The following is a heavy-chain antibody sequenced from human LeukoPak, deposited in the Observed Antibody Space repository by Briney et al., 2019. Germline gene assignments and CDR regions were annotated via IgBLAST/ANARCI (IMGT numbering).Heavy chain of an antibody. V-gene: IGHV3-21*04. D-gene: IGHD5-18*01. CDR2: ISSSSSYI. CDR3: ARDPARYSYGYLVQYYFDY. Sequence: PGGSLRLSCAASGFTFSSYSMNWVRQAPGKGLEWVSSISSSSSYIYYADSVKGRFTISRDNAKNSLYLQMNSLRAEDTAVYYCARDPARYSYGYLVQYYFDYWGQGTLVTVSS. CDR1: GFTFSSYS. J-gene: IGHJ4*02.